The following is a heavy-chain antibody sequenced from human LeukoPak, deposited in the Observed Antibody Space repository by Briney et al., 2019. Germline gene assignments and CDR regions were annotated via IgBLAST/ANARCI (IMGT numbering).Heavy chain of an antibody. CDR3: ARGSSSWYEFDY. CDR1: GYTFTSYY. CDR2: INPNSGGT. Sequence: ASVKVSCKASGYTFTSYYMHWVRQAPGQGLEWMGRINPNSGGTNCAQKFQGRVTMTRDTCISTAYMELSRLRSDDTAVYYCARGSSSWYEFDYWGQGTLVTVSS. V-gene: IGHV1-2*06. J-gene: IGHJ4*02. D-gene: IGHD6-13*01.